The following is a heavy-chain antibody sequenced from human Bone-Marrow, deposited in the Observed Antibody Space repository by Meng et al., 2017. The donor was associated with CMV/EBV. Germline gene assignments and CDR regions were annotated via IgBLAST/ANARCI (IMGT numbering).Heavy chain of an antibody. Sequence: GGSLRLSCAASGFTFSSYSMNWVRQAPGKGLEWVSSISSSSSYIYYADSVKGRFTISRDNAKNSLYLQMNSLRAEDTAVYYCARRGGVIALINTRHFDYWGQGTLVTVSS. CDR2: ISSSSSYI. CDR3: ARRGGVIALINTRHFDY. D-gene: IGHD2-8*01. CDR1: GFTFSSYS. J-gene: IGHJ4*02. V-gene: IGHV3-21*01.